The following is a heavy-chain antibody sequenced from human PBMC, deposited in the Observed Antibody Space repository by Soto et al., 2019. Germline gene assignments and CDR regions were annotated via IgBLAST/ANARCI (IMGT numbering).Heavy chain of an antibody. Sequence: QVQLVESGGGVVQPGRSLRLSCAASGFTFSSYAMHWVRQAPGKGLEWVAVISYDGSNKYYADSVMGRFTISRDNSKNTLYLQMNSLRAEDTAVYYCARGENDSSGYGMDVWGQGTTVTVSS. CDR1: GFTFSSYA. V-gene: IGHV3-30-3*01. CDR3: ARGENDSSGYGMDV. J-gene: IGHJ6*02. CDR2: ISYDGSNK. D-gene: IGHD3-22*01.